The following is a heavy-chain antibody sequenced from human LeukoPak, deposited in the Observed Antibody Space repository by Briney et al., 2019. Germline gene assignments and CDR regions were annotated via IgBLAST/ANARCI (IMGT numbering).Heavy chain of an antibody. CDR1: GFSVSGYW. CDR3: AREWQGGIAAAGTRIEGDY. V-gene: IGHV3-7*01. CDR2: IKQDGSEK. Sequence: GGSLRLSCAVSGFSVSGYWMTWVRQAPGKGLEWVANIKQDGSEKNYVDSVKGRFTISRDNAENSLFLQMNSLRVKDTAVYYCAREWQGGIAAAGTRIEGDYWGRGTLVAVSS. J-gene: IGHJ4*02. D-gene: IGHD6-13*01.